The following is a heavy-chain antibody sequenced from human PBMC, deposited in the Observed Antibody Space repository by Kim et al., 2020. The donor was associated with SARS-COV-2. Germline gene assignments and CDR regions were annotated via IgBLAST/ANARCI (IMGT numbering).Heavy chain of an antibody. CDR2: ISSSSSYI. Sequence: GGSLRLSCAASGFTFSSYSMNWVRQAPGKGLEWVSSISSSSSYIYYADSVKGRFTISRDNAKNSLYLQMNSLRAEDTAVYYCARELVITVTKNYYYYYGMDVWGQGTTVTVSS. D-gene: IGHD4-17*01. CDR1: GFTFSSYS. J-gene: IGHJ6*02. CDR3: ARELVITVTKNYYYYYGMDV. V-gene: IGHV3-21*01.